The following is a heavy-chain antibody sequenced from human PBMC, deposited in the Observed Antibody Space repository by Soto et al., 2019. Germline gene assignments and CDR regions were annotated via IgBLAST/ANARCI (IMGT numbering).Heavy chain of an antibody. CDR2: IDASGNT. D-gene: IGHD2-21*01. Sequence: SEKLRHTCTVSVESLSTYYWSWIRRPAGKGLEWIGRIDASGNTNYNPSLKSRVTMSADTSKKQFSLKLTSVTAADTAVYYCARLQYTVVTAIDVLGQGTMVT. CDR1: VESLSTYY. V-gene: IGHV4-4*07. CDR3: ARLQYTVVTAIDV. J-gene: IGHJ3*01.